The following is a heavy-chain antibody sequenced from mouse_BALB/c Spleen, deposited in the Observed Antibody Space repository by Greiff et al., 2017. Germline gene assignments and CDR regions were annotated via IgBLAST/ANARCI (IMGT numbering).Heavy chain of an antibody. V-gene: IGHV14-4*02. CDR3: KALRYGPAWFAY. D-gene: IGHD2-10*02. J-gene: IGHJ3*01. CDR1: GFNVKDTY. CDR2: IDPENGDT. Sequence: VQLQQSGAELVKPGASVKLSCTASGFNVKDTYMHWVKQRPEQGLEWIGWIDPENGDTEYAPKFQGKATMTADTSSNTAYLQLSSLTSEDTAVYYCKALRYGPAWFAYWGQGTLVTVSA.